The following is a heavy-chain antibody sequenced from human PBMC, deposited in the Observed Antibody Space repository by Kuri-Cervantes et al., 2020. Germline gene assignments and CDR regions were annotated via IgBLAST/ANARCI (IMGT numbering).Heavy chain of an antibody. CDR3: ARVPPLGLQPNPYFDY. CDR2: IKQDGSEK. CDR1: GFTFSNYY. Sequence: GESLKISCAASGFTFSNYYMSWVRQAPGKGLEWVADIKQDGSEKYYGDSVKGRFTISRDNAKNSLYLQMNSLRAEDTAVYYCARVPPLGLQPNPYFDYWGQGTLVTVSS. J-gene: IGHJ4*02. V-gene: IGHV3-7*01. D-gene: IGHD4-11*01.